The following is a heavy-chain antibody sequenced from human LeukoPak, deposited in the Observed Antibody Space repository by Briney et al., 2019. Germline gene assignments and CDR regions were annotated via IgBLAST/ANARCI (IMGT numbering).Heavy chain of an antibody. J-gene: IGHJ4*02. CDR3: ARGSYYYGSGSYVDYFDY. Sequence: SETLSLTCNVSGGSIRGYYWSWIRQPPGKGLEWIGYIYSSGSTNYNPSLKSRVTMSIDTSKNQFSLKVSSVTAADTAVYYCARGSYYYGSGSYVDYFDYWGQGTLVTVSS. D-gene: IGHD3-10*01. V-gene: IGHV4-59*01. CDR1: GGSIRGYY. CDR2: IYSSGST.